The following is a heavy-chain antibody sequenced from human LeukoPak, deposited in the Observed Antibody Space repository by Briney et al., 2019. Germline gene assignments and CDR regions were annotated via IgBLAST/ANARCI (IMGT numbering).Heavy chain of an antibody. J-gene: IGHJ4*02. V-gene: IGHV1-69*04. CDR3: ATDPTGRDTYDGFDY. CDR1: GGRFSSSA. Sequence: SVKVSCKASGGRFSSSALSWVRQAPGQGLEWMGRIIPVLDRADYAQKFQDRLKITADKSTGTAYMDLNSLRSEDTAVYYCATDPTGRDTYDGFDYWGQGTLVTVSS. D-gene: IGHD3-9*01. CDR2: IIPVLDRA.